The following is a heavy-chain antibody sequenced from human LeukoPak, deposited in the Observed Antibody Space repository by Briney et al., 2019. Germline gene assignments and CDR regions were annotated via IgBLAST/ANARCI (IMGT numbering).Heavy chain of an antibody. V-gene: IGHV4-34*01. Sequence: SETLSLTCAAYGGSFSGYYWTWIRQPPGKGLEWIGEINHSGSTTYKPSLKSRVTISVDTSKNHFSLRLTSVTAADTAVYYCARGPCSTSCHRSWYFDYWGQGTLVTVSS. CDR3: ARGPCSTSCHRSWYFDY. CDR2: INHSGST. CDR1: GGSFSGYY. D-gene: IGHD2-2*01. J-gene: IGHJ4*02.